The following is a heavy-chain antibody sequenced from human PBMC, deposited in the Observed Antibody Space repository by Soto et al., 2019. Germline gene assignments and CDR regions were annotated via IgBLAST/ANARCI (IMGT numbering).Heavy chain of an antibody. V-gene: IGHV3-30*18. CDR1: GFTFSSYG. Sequence: QVQLVESGGGVVQPGRSLRLSCAASGFTFSSYGMHWVRQAPGKGLEWVAVISYDGSNKYYADSVKGRFTISRDNSKNTLYLQINSLRAEDTAVYYCAKSGAYDSSTWFDPWGQGTLVTVSS. CDR2: ISYDGSNK. D-gene: IGHD3-22*01. CDR3: AKSGAYDSSTWFDP. J-gene: IGHJ5*02.